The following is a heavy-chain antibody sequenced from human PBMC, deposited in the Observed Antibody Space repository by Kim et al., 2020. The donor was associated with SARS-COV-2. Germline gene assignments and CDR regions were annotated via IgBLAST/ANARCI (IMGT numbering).Heavy chain of an antibody. V-gene: IGHV4-39*01. CDR3: ARMATINYYYYGMDV. J-gene: IGHJ6*02. Sequence: PSLKSRVTISVDTSKNQFSLKLSSVTAADTAVYYCARMATINYYYYGMDVWGQGTTVTVSS. D-gene: IGHD5-12*01.